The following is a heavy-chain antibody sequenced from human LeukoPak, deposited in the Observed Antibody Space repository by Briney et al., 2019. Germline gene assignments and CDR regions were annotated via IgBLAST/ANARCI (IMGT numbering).Heavy chain of an antibody. D-gene: IGHD2-21*02. Sequence: PSETLSLTCAVYGGSFSGYYWSWIRQPPGKGLEWIGEINHSGSTNHNPSLKSRVTISVDTSKNQFSLKLSSVTAADTAVYYCARGFGSIVVATGGSVGGYGMDVWGQGTTVTVSS. J-gene: IGHJ6*02. V-gene: IGHV4-34*01. CDR3: ARGFGSIVVATGGSVGGYGMDV. CDR2: INHSGST. CDR1: GGSFSGYY.